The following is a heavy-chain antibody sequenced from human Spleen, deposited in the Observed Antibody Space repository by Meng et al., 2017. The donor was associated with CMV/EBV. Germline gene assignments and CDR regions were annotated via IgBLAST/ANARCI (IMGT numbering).Heavy chain of an antibody. CDR1: GVTFSAYG. Sequence: GESLKISCAASGVTFSAYGMHWVRQPPGKGLEWVAVISHDGGNRNYADSVKGRFTVSRDNAKNTLYLQMNSLRAEDTAVYYCARDTPALDAFDIWGQGTMVTVSS. CDR2: ISHDGGNR. CDR3: ARDTPALDAFDI. V-gene: IGHV3-30-3*01. J-gene: IGHJ3*02.